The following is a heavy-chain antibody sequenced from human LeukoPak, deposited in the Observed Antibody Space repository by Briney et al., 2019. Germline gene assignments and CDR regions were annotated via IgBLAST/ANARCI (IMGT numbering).Heavy chain of an antibody. D-gene: IGHD5-12*01. CDR2: IYTSGST. V-gene: IGHV4-4*07. CDR1: GGSISSYY. J-gene: IGHJ6*02. CDR3: ARDMMGATIILTYYYYGMDV. Sequence: SETLSLTCTVSGGSISSYYWGWIRQPAGKGLEWIGRIYTSGSTNYNPSLKSRVTMSVDTSKNQFSLKLSSVTAADTAVYYCARDMMGATIILTYYYYGMDVWGQGTTVTVSS.